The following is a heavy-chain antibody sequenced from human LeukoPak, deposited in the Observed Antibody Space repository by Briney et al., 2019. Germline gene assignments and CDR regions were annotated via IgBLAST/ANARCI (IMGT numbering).Heavy chain of an antibody. V-gene: IGHV3-21*01. D-gene: IGHD6-19*01. Sequence: GGSLRLSCAASGFTFSSYAMSWVRQAPGKGLEWVSSISSSSSYIYYADSVKGRFTIFRDNAKKSMYLQMNSLRAEDTAVYYCARPSNEGQWLVGQGVDYWGQGTLVTVSS. CDR1: GFTFSSYA. J-gene: IGHJ4*02. CDR3: ARPSNEGQWLVGQGVDY. CDR2: ISSSSSYI.